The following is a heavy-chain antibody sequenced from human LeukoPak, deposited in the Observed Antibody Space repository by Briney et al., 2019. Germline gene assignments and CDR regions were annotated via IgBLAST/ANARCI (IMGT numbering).Heavy chain of an antibody. CDR3: ASLLAAAGTGLFDY. J-gene: IGHJ4*02. CDR1: GYTFTGYY. Sequence: ASVKVSCKASGYTFTGYYMHWVRQAPGQGLEWMGWMNPNSGVTNYAQKFQGRVTMTRDTSISTAYMELSRLRSDDTAVYYCASLLAAAGTGLFDYWGQGTLVTVSS. D-gene: IGHD6-13*01. CDR2: MNPNSGVT. V-gene: IGHV1-2*02.